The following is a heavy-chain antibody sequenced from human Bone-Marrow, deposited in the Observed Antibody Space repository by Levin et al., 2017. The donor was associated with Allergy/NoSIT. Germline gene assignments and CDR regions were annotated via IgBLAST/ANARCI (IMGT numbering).Heavy chain of an antibody. CDR2: ISTSGRHI. D-gene: IGHD2-21*01. CDR1: GLMFADYT. V-gene: IGHV3-21*01. CDR3: AGLIAMPPSNWFDP. Sequence: GGSLRLSCAASGLMFADYTMHWIRQAPGKGLEWLSSISTSGRHIYSADSLKGRFRVSRDNTKNSVYLQMDSLRVEDTGLYFCAGLIAMPPSNWFDPWGQGTLVTVSS. J-gene: IGHJ5*02.